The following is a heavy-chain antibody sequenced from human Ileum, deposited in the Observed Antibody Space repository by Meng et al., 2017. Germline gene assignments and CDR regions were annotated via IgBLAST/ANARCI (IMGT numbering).Heavy chain of an antibody. CDR3: AKAYNNDWYLDY. CDR1: GLSFGSSA. CDR2: ISRGGDIT. D-gene: IGHD3-9*01. J-gene: IGHJ4*02. Sequence: VEAGGWLAQGGGSLRFSGAASGLSFGSSAMGWVRHAPEKGVEWVSSISRGGDITYYADSVKGRFTVSRDNSKSTLYLQMNSLRVEDTAEYYCAKAYNNDWYLDYWGRGTLVTVSS. V-gene: IGHV3-23*04.